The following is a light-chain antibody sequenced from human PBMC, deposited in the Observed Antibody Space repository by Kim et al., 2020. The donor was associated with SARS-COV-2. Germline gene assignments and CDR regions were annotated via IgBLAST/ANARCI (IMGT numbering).Light chain of an antibody. J-gene: IGLJ2*01. CDR3: TSYGGSNNLV. CDR2: EVN. V-gene: IGLV2-8*01. CDR1: SSDVGGQKY. Sequence: GQSVTSSCTGTSSDVGGQKYVSWYQQQPGKAPKLMIYEVNRRPSGVPVRFSGSKSGNTASLTVSRLQAEDEADYYCTSYGGSNNLVIGGGTQLTVL.